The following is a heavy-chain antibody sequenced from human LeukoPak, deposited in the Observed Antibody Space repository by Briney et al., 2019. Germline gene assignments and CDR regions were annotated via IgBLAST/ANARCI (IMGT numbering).Heavy chain of an antibody. V-gene: IGHV3-21*01. CDR1: GFTFSNYN. Sequence: GGSLRLSCAASGFTFSNYNINWVRQAPGKGLEWVSCISSRGSYIYYADSVKGRFTISRDNAVNSLYLQMNSLRAEDTAVYYCTKDGRVASAINRPTYYYGMDVWGQGTTVIVSS. CDR2: ISSRGSYI. J-gene: IGHJ6*02. CDR3: TKDGRVASAINRPTYYYGMDV. D-gene: IGHD5-18*01.